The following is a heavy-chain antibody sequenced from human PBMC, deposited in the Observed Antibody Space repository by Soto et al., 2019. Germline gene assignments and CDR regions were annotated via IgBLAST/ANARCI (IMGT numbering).Heavy chain of an antibody. CDR1: GFTFSSYA. CDR2: ISGSGGST. CDR3: AKDRMITFGGVIVIPLDY. Sequence: PVRVLRLSCAALGFTFSSYAMSWVRQAPGKGLEWVSAISGSGGSTYYADSVKGWFTISRDNSKNTLYLQMNSLRAEDTAVYYCAKDRMITFGGVIVIPLDYWGQGTLVTVSS. D-gene: IGHD3-16*02. V-gene: IGHV3-23*01. J-gene: IGHJ4*02.